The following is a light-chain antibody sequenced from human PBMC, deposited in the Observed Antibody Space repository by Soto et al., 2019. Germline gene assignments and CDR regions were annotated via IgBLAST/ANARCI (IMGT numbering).Light chain of an antibody. J-gene: IGKJ1*01. CDR1: QSVSSSF. CDR3: QQYDSSPWT. CDR2: GAS. Sequence: EIVLTQSPGTLSLSPGERATLSCRASQSVSSSFLAWYQQKPGQAPRLLIYGASSRATGIPDRFSGSGSGTDFTLTIRRLEPEDFAVYYCQQYDSSPWTFGQGTKVEMK. V-gene: IGKV3-20*01.